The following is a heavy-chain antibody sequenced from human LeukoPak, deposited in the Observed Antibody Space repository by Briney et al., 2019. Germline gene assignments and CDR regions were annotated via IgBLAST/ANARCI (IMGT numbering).Heavy chain of an antibody. Sequence: ASVKVSCKASGGTFSSYAISWVRQAPGQGLEWMGRIIPILGIANYAQKFQGRVTITADKSTSTAYMELSSLRSEDTAVYYCARDRRYGSGSRALDYWGREPWSPSPQ. V-gene: IGHV1-69*04. CDR1: GGTFSSYA. CDR3: ARDRRYGSGSRALDY. CDR2: IIPILGIA. D-gene: IGHD3-10*01. J-gene: IGHJ4*02.